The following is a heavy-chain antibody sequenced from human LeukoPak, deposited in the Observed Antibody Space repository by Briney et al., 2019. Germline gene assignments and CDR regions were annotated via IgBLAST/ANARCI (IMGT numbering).Heavy chain of an antibody. V-gene: IGHV4-34*01. CDR2: INHNGST. D-gene: IGHD4-17*01. J-gene: IGHJ4*02. CDR3: ARGLRDLDY. Sequence: KPSGTLSLTCAVYGGSFSGYYWSWIRQPPGKGLEWIGEINHNGSTNYNPSLKSRVTISVDTSKNQFSLKLTSVTAADTAVYYCARGLRDLDYWGQGTLVTVSS. CDR1: GGSFSGYY.